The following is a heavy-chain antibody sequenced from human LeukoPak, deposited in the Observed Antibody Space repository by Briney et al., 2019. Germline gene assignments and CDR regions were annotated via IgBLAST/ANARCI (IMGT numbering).Heavy chain of an antibody. J-gene: IGHJ4*02. CDR1: GFTFSNYW. CDR2: INQDGSDK. CDR3: AKDYYGSGSYPTGVDY. V-gene: IGHV3-7*03. D-gene: IGHD3-10*01. Sequence: PGGSLRLSCAASGFTFSNYWMSWVRQAPGKGLEWVANINQDGSDKYYVDSVKGRFTISRDNSKNTLYLQMNSLRAEDTAVYYCAKDYYGSGSYPTGVDYWGQGTLVTVSS.